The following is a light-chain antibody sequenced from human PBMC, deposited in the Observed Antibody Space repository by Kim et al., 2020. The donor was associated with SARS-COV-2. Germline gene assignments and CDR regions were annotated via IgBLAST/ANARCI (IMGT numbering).Light chain of an antibody. V-gene: IGLV1-51*01. CDR1: SATIDKDL. Sequence: QSVLTQPPSVSAAPGQRVSISCSGSSATIDKDLISWFQQLPGSAPTLIIYDNFKRPSRIPDRFSGSKSGSSATLAISGLRTGDEADYYCGTWDSSLNSLLLGGGTRVTV. CDR2: DNF. J-gene: IGLJ3*02. CDR3: GTWDSSLNSLL.